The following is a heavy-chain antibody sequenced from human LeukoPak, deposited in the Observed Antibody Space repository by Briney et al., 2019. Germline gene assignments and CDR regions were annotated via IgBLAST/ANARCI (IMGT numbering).Heavy chain of an antibody. J-gene: IGHJ4*02. CDR1: GFTFSTSP. D-gene: IGHD3-10*01. CDR2: ISNSGGST. Sequence: GGSLRLSCAASGFTFSTSPMTWVRQAPGKGLEWVSAISNSGGSTYYADSVKGRFTISRDNSKNTLYLQMNSLRAEDTAVYYCARDQGTLFGELLSEDYWGQGTLVTVSS. CDR3: ARDQGTLFGELLSEDY. V-gene: IGHV3-23*01.